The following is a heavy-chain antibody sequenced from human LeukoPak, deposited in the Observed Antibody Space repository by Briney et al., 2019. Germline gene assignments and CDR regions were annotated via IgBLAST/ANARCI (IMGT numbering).Heavy chain of an antibody. D-gene: IGHD5-18*01. Sequence: GGSLRLSCSASGFTFSTYAMHWVRQAPGKGLEYVSAISSNGGITYYADSVKGRFTISRDNSKSTLYLQMSSLRAEDTAVYYCVVSYLYAFDIWGQGTMVTVSS. CDR3: VVSYLYAFDI. CDR2: ISSNGGIT. V-gene: IGHV3-64D*09. J-gene: IGHJ3*02. CDR1: GFTFSTYA.